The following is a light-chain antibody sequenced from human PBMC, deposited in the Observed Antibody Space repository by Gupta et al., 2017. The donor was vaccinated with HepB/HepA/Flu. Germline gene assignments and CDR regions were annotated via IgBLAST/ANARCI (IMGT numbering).Light chain of an antibody. Sequence: FILTQPQSVSESPGKTVTITCTRSSGSIDSAYVQWSQQRPGSAPTTLLYEDDQRAAGVPDRFTPSVDSPAKPASLTISRLERADEADYFCQSFHSSNQGLVFGGGTKLTVL. CDR2: EDD. CDR1: SGSIDSAY. CDR3: QSFHSSNQGLV. J-gene: IGLJ3*02. V-gene: IGLV6-57*03.